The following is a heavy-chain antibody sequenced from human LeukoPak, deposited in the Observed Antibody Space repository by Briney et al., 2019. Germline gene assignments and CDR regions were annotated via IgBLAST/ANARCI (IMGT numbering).Heavy chain of an antibody. V-gene: IGHV4-59*08. D-gene: IGHD3-10*01. CDR3: ARHSPYGSGSDFDY. CDR1: GGSISSYY. Sequence: SETLSLTCTVSGGSISSYYWSWIRQPPGKGLEWIGYIYYSGSTNYNPSLKSRVTISVDTSKNQFSLKLSSVTAADTAVYYCARHSPYGSGSDFDYWGQGTLVTVSS. J-gene: IGHJ4*02. CDR2: IYYSGST.